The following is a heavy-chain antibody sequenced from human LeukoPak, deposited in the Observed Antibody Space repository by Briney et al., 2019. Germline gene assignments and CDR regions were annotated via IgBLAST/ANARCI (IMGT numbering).Heavy chain of an antibody. J-gene: IGHJ5*02. V-gene: IGHV4-31*03. Sequence: PSETLSLTCTVSGGSISSGGYYWSWIRQHPGKGLEWIGYIYCSGSTYYNPSLKSRVTISVDTSKNQFSLKLSSVTAADTAVYYCARGGFILFDPWGQGTLVTVSS. D-gene: IGHD3-16*01. CDR2: IYCSGST. CDR1: GGSISSGGYY. CDR3: ARGGFILFDP.